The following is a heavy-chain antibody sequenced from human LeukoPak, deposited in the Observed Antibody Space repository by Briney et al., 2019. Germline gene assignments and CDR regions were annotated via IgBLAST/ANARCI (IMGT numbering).Heavy chain of an antibody. V-gene: IGHV4-34*01. CDR1: GGSFSGYY. Sequence: SETLSLTCAVYGGSFSGYYWSWIRQPPGKGLEWIGEINHSGSTNYNPSLKSRVTISVDTSKNQFSLKLSSVTAADTAVYYCARGAYFDWLLTDAFNIWGQGTMVTVSS. CDR3: ARGAYFDWLLTDAFNI. D-gene: IGHD3-9*01. CDR2: INHSGST. J-gene: IGHJ3*02.